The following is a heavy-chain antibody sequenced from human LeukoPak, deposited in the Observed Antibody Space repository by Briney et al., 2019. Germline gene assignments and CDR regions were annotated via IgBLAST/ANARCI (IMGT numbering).Heavy chain of an antibody. Sequence: PGRSLRLSCAASGFTFDDYAMHWVRQAPGKGLEWVSGISWNSGSIGYADSVKGRFTISRDNAKNSLYLQMNSPRAEDTALYYCAKGKDYYYMDVWGKGTTVTVSS. V-gene: IGHV3-9*01. CDR1: GFTFDDYA. CDR3: AKGKDYYYMDV. J-gene: IGHJ6*03. CDR2: ISWNSGSI.